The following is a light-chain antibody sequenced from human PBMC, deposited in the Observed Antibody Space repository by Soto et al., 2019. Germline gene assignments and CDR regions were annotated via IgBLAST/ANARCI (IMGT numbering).Light chain of an antibody. CDR3: QQYNHWPPNT. Sequence: DIVMTQSPDTLSVSPGERATLSCRASESVRSNLAWYHQQRGQAPRLVIYDASTRATGVPARISGSGSWTEFTHSIRSLQSEDLGVYYCQQYNHWPPNTFGQGTKLEMK. V-gene: IGKV3-15*01. CDR2: DAS. J-gene: IGKJ2*01. CDR1: ESVRSN.